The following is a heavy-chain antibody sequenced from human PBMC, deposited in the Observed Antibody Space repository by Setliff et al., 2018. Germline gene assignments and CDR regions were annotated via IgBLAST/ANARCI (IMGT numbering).Heavy chain of an antibody. CDR2: ISHSANK. CDR1: GGSISDNNYY. V-gene: IGHV4-39*01. Sequence: KASETLSLTCTVSGGSISDNNYYWGWIRQSPGKELEWIGGISHSANKYYNPSFRTGVTISVDMSKNQFSLKLSSVTAADTAVYYCARQVVGARIDYYYMDVWGKGTTVTVSS. CDR3: ARQVVGARIDYYYMDV. J-gene: IGHJ6*03. D-gene: IGHD1-26*01.